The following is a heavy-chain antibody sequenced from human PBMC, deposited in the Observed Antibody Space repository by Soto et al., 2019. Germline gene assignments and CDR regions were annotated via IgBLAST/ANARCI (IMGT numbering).Heavy chain of an antibody. Sequence: SETLSLTCTVSGGSISSSSYYWGWIRQPPGKGLEWIGSIYYSGSTYYNPSLKSRVTISVDTSKNQFSLKLSSVTAADTAVYYCARALNLGYCTNGVCSGLYFDYWGQGTLVTVSS. D-gene: IGHD2-8*01. CDR3: ARALNLGYCTNGVCSGLYFDY. CDR1: GGSISSSSYY. J-gene: IGHJ4*02. CDR2: IYYSGST. V-gene: IGHV4-39*01.